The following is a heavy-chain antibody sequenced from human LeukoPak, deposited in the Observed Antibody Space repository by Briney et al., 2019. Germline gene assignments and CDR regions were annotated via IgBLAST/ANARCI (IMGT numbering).Heavy chain of an antibody. CDR1: GGTFSSYA. CDR2: IIPILGIA. Sequence: ASVKVSCKASGGTFSSYAISWVRQAPGQGVEWMGRIIPILGIANYAQKFQGRVTITADKSTSTAYMELSSLRSEDTAVYYCAGSSLNGGIWFDPWGQGTLVTVSS. V-gene: IGHV1-69*04. CDR3: AGSSLNGGIWFDP. D-gene: IGHD2-15*01. J-gene: IGHJ5*02.